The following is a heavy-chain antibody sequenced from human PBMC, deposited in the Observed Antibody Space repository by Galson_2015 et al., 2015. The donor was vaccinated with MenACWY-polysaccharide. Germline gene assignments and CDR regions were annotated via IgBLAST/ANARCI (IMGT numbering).Heavy chain of an antibody. V-gene: IGHV3-20*01. CDR2: INWNGGST. CDR3: ARLRYSSGWFHLDAFDI. D-gene: IGHD6-19*01. Sequence: SLRLSCAASGFTFDDYGMSWVRQAPGKGLEWVSGINWNGGSTGYADSVKGRFTISRDNAKNSLYLQMNSLRAEDTALYHCARLRYSSGWFHLDAFDIWGRGTMVTVSS. J-gene: IGHJ3*02. CDR1: GFTFDDYG.